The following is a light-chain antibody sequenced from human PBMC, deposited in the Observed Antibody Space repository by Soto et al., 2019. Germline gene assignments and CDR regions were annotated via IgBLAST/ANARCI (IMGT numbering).Light chain of an antibody. V-gene: IGKV1-9*01. CDR3: QQIDSYPRT. CDR1: QGISSS. CDR2: AAS. Sequence: IELTHSPSSLSASVGDRVTITCRAGQGISSSLAWYQQKPGKAPNLLISAASTFQTGVPSRFSGSGSGTDFALTISSLQPEDFATYYCQQIDSYPRTFGQGTKVDIK. J-gene: IGKJ1*01.